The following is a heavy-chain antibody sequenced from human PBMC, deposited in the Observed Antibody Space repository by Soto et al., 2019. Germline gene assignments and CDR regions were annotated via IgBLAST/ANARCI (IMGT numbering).Heavy chain of an antibody. Sequence: EVQLVESGGGLVQPGGSLRLSCAASGFTFSSYWMHWVRQAPGKGLVWVSRINSDGSSTSYADSVKGRFTISRDNAKNTLYLQMNSLRAEDTAVYYCAREGRGGNAFDICGQGTMVTVSS. CDR2: INSDGSST. CDR1: GFTFSSYW. J-gene: IGHJ3*02. V-gene: IGHV3-74*01. D-gene: IGHD3-10*01. CDR3: AREGRGGNAFDI.